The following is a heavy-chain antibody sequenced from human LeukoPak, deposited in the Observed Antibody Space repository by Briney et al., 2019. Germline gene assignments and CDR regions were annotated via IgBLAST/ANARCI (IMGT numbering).Heavy chain of an antibody. CDR2: IIGSGGST. D-gene: IGHD6-6*01. V-gene: IGHV3-23*01. CDR3: AEGSNSFRPRGAARTYFDY. CDR1: GFTFSSYA. J-gene: IGHJ4*02. Sequence: AGSLRLSCVVSGFTFSSYAMSWVRQPPGKGLEWVSAIIGSGGSTYYAPSVKGRFTISRDTSKHTLYLQMNCVTAAHTAVYYGAEGSNSFRPRGAARTYFDYWGQGTLVTVSS.